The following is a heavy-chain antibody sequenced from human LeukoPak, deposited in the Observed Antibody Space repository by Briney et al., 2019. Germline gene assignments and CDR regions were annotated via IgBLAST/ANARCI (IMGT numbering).Heavy chain of an antibody. CDR3: ASTTRPYYYGSGSYRTNYAHFDY. CDR1: GGTFSSYA. J-gene: IGHJ4*02. D-gene: IGHD3-10*01. Sequence: SVKVSCKASGGTFSSYAISWVRQAPGQGLEWMGGIIPIFGTANYAQKFQGRVTITADESTSTAYMELSSLRSEDTAVYYCASTTRPYYYGSGSYRTNYAHFDYWGQGTLVTVSS. CDR2: IIPIFGTA. V-gene: IGHV1-69*13.